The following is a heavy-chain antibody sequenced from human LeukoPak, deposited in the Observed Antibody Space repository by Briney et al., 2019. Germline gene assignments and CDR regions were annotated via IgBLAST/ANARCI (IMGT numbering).Heavy chain of an antibody. D-gene: IGHD4-17*01. CDR2: IGPVGDSP. Sequence: PGGSLRLSCAASGFNFRDAAMTWVRQAPGKGLEWVSLIGPVGDSPFYADSVKGRFTISRDNSKNTLSLQMNSLRAEDTAVYYCAKLYGDQGSYYYYYGMDVWGQGTTVSVSS. CDR3: AKLYGDQGSYYYYYGMDV. V-gene: IGHV3-23*01. J-gene: IGHJ6*02. CDR1: GFNFRDAA.